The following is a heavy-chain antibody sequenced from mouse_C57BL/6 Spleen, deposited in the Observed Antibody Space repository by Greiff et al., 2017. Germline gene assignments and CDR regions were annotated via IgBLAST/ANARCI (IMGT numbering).Heavy chain of an antibody. CDR2: IHPNSGST. V-gene: IGHV1-64*01. D-gene: IGHD3-3*01. J-gene: IGHJ3*01. Sequence: QVQLKQSGAELVKPGASVKLSCKASGYTFTSYWMHWVKQRPGQGLEWIGMIHPNSGSTNYNEKFKSKATLTVDKSSSTAYMQLSSLTSEDSAVYYCARGLGDVFAYWGQGTLVTVSA. CDR3: ARGLGDVFAY. CDR1: GYTFTSYW.